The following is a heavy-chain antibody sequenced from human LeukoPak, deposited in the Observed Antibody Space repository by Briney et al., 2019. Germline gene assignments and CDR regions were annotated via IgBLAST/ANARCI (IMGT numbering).Heavy chain of an antibody. CDR2: IRSISSTR. Sequence: GGSLRLSCAASGFTFSNYRMNSLRQAPGKGLEWVSYIRSISSTRYYADSVKGRFTISRDNSKNSLYLQINSLRDEDTAVYYCARDLPAAIPDAFDIWGQGTTVTVSS. CDR3: ARDLPAAIPDAFDI. V-gene: IGHV3-48*02. J-gene: IGHJ3*02. CDR1: GFTFSNYR. D-gene: IGHD2-2*01.